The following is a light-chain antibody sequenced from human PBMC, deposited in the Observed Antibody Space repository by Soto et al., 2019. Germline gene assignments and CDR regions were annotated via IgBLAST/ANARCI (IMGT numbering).Light chain of an antibody. V-gene: IGKV3-15*01. J-gene: IGKJ4*01. CDR3: QQYSNWPLLS. CDR1: QSGGSN. CDR2: GAS. Sequence: EIVPAQSSATLSVSPGAGATLSCRASQSGGSNLAWYQQKPGQTPRVLIYGASTRAIGIPARFSGSGFGTEFTLTISSLQSEDFVVYYCQQYSNWPLLSFGGGTKVDIK.